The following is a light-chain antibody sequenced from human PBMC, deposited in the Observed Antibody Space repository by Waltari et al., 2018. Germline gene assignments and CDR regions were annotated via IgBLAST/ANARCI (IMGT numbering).Light chain of an antibody. CDR1: SSDVGFYNY. V-gene: IGLV2-8*01. CDR3: SSYAGSNNLV. J-gene: IGLJ2*01. Sequence: QSALPQPPSASGSPGQSVTIPCTGTSSDVGFYNYVSWYQQHPGKAPKLMIYEVSKRPSGVPDRFSGSKSGNTASLTVSGLQAEDEADYYCSSYAGSNNLVFGGGTKLTVL. CDR2: EVS.